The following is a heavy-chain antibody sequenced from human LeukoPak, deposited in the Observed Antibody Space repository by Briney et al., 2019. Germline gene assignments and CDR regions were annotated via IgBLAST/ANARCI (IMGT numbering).Heavy chain of an antibody. CDR2: TYYRSKWYN. V-gene: IGHV6-1*01. Sequence: SQTLSLTCAISGDSVSSNSAAWHWIRQSPPRGLEWLGRTYYRSKWYNDYAVSVKSRITINPDTSKNQFSLQLSSVTPEDTAIYYCARVVGGSPDYWGQGTLVTVSS. CDR3: ARVVGGSPDY. J-gene: IGHJ4*02. CDR1: GDSVSSNSAA. D-gene: IGHD2-15*01.